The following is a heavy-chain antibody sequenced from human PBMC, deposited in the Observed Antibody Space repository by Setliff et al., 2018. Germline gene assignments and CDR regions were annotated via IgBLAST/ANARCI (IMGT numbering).Heavy chain of an antibody. CDR1: GGTFSSYG. CDR3: ARGKVLYDYVWGSYRYEDYYYGMDV. CDR2: IIPIFGTA. V-gene: IGHV1-69*13. D-gene: IGHD3-16*02. J-gene: IGHJ6*02. Sequence: GASVKVSCKASGGTFSSYGISWVRQAPGQGLEWMGGIIPIFGTANYAQKFQGRVTITADESTSTAYMELSSLRSEDTAVYYCARGKVLYDYVWGSYRYEDYYYGMDVWGQGTTVTVSS.